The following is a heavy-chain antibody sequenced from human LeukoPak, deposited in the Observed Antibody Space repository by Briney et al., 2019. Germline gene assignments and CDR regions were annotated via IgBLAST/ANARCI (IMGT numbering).Heavy chain of an antibody. D-gene: IGHD6-13*01. J-gene: IGHJ5*02. CDR3: ARGASSSWTTTFDP. CDR2: IYYAGNT. V-gene: IGHV4-59*01. CDR1: GGSISTYY. Sequence: SETLSLTCTISGGSISTYYWTWIRQPPGKGLEWIGYIYYAGNTIHNPSLNSRVTISVDTSKNQFSLKLTSLTAADTAVYYCARGASSSWTTTFDPWGQGNLVTVSS.